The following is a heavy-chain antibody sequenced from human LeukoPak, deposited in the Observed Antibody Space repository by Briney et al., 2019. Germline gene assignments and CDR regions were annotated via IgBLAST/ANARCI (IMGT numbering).Heavy chain of an antibody. CDR3: VRGVGSSSWSAHWFDP. V-gene: IGHV3-7*04. CDR1: GFTMNQHS. D-gene: IGHD6-13*01. CDR2: IRPDGSAV. Sequence: GGSLRLSCIASGFTMNQHSMSWVRQAPVKGLEWVASIRPDGSAVFYVDSVKGRFTFSRDNAKNSLDLQMNSLRAEDTAVYYCVRGVGSSSWSAHWFDPWGQGTLVTVSS. J-gene: IGHJ5*02.